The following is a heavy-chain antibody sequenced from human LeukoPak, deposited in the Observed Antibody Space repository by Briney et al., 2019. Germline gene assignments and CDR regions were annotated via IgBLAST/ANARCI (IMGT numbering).Heavy chain of an antibody. CDR3: AKEETGSYYFDN. D-gene: IGHD1-26*01. J-gene: IGHJ4*02. V-gene: IGHV3-23*01. CDR1: GFTFSSYA. CDR2: ISGSGIST. Sequence: PGGSLRLSCAASGFTFSSYAMSWVRQAPGKGLEWVSAISGSGISTYYADSVKGRFTISRDNSKYTLYLQMSSLRAEDTALYYCAKEETGSYYFDNWGQGTLVTVSS.